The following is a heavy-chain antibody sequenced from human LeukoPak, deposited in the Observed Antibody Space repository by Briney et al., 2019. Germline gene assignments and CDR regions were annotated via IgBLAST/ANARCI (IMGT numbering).Heavy chain of an antibody. CDR2: ISGGASST. D-gene: IGHD1-26*01. V-gene: IGHV3-23*01. CDR3: ASLVGARLRYYYYYMDV. Sequence: GGSLRLSCAASGFTFSSYAMNWVRQAPGKGLEWVSGISGGASSTYYADSVKGRFTISRDNAKNSLYLQMNSLRAEDTAVYYCASLVGARLRYYYYYMDVWGKGTTVTVSS. J-gene: IGHJ6*03. CDR1: GFTFSSYA.